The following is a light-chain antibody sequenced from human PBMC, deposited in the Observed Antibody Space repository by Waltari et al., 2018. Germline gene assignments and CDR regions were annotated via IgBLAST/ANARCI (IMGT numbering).Light chain of an antibody. CDR3: QQFDNLVYT. Sequence: DIQMTQSPSSLSASVEDRVTITCQASHDISNYLNWYQQKPGKAPKLLIYDASNLETGVPSRFSGSGSGTDFSFTISSLQPEDIATYYCQQFDNLVYTFGQGTKLEIK. CDR1: HDISNY. J-gene: IGKJ2*01. CDR2: DAS. V-gene: IGKV1-33*01.